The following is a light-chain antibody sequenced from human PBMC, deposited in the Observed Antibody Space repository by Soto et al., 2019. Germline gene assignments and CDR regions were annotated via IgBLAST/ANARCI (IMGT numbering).Light chain of an antibody. J-gene: IGKJ5*01. CDR3: QQRRNLIT. CDR1: QSVSSF. V-gene: IGKV3-11*01. CDR2: DAS. Sequence: EVVLTQSPATLSLSPGERVTLSCRASQSVSSFLSWYQHKPGQAPRLLIYDASNRATGIPARFSGSGSGTDFTLTISSLEPEDFAIYYCQQRRNLITFGQGTRLRL.